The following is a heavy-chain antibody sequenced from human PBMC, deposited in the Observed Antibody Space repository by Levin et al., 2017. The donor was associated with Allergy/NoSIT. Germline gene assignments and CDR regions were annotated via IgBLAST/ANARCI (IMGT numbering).Heavy chain of an antibody. Sequence: SETLSLTCAVSAYSINSDYLWGWIRQPPGKGLEWIGTIYHSGSTYYNPSLKSRVTMSVDTSTNQFSLKLSSVTAADAAVYYCARAVSGGYYVDDWYFDLWGRGTLVTVSS. CDR1: AYSINSDYL. CDR2: IYHSGST. D-gene: IGHD1-26*01. J-gene: IGHJ2*01. CDR3: ARAVSGGYYVDDWYFDL. V-gene: IGHV4-38-2*01.